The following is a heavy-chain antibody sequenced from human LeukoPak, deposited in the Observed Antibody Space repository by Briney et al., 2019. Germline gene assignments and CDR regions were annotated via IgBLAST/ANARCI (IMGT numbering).Heavy chain of an antibody. CDR3: ARATFGGVISY. CDR2: IYYSGST. V-gene: IGHV4-30-4*01. J-gene: IGHJ4*02. CDR1: GGSISSGDYY. Sequence: SQTLSLTCTVSGGSISSGDYYWRWIRQPPGKGLEWIGYIYYSGSTYYNPSLKSRVTISVDTSKNQFSLKLSSVTAADTAVYYCARATFGGVISYWGQGTLVTVSS. D-gene: IGHD3-16*01.